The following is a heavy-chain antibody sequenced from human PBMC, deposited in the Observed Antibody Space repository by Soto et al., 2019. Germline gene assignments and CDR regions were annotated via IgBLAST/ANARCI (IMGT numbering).Heavy chain of an antibody. CDR2: VYSNGNT. V-gene: IGHV4-31*03. Sequence: SETLSLTCTVSDDSLTTNKYAWTWIRQNPEKGLEWIGYVYSNGNTRSSPSLQSRVSMSVDTSKSHFSLRLSSVTAADTAVYFCARASYFRPSGSYYFVSWGQGTLVTVS. CDR1: DDSLTTNKYA. J-gene: IGHJ4*02. D-gene: IGHD3-10*01. CDR3: ARASYFRPSGSYYFVS.